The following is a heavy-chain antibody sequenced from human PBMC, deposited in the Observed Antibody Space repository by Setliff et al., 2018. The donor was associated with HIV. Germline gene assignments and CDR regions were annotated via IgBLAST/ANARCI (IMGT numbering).Heavy chain of an antibody. CDR3: TRSSSDWIQVRFDP. CDR1: GDTFNSYA. V-gene: IGHV1-69*05. J-gene: IGHJ5*02. D-gene: IGHD6-19*01. Sequence: SVKVSCKASGDTFNSYAISWVRQAPGQGLEWMGGVIPIFGTANYAQKFQGRVTMTSDTSTSTVYMELRNLRSDDTAVYFCTRSSSDWIQVRFDPWGQGTLVTVSS. CDR2: VIPIFGTA.